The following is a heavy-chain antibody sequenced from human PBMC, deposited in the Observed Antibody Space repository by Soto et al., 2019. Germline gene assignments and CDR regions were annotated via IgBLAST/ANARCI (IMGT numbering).Heavy chain of an antibody. CDR3: EREKSAFDY. CDR2: MPSDGKVK. J-gene: IGHJ4*02. V-gene: IGHV3-30*04. Sequence: QVQLVESGGGVVQPGRSLRLSCAASGFTFSTDVMHWVRQAPGKGLEWVAVMPSDGKVKYYADSVKGRFTISRDNSKNTLYLQMNNLRTEDTAVYYCEREKSAFDYWGEGSLVTVSS. CDR1: GFTFSTDV.